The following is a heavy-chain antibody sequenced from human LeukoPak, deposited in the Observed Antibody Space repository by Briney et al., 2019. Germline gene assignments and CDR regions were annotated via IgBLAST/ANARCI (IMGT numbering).Heavy chain of an antibody. CDR2: IYYSGSP. V-gene: IGHV4-39*01. CDR1: GGSISSSRYY. D-gene: IGHD2-21*02. CDR3: ASSNCGGDCYYHYYYGMDV. Sequence: PSEPRSLTCTVSGGSISSSRYYWGWLRQPPGKGREWFGSIYYSGSPYYNPSLKSRVTISVDTSKNQFSLRLRSVAAADTAVYYCASSNCGGDCYYHYYYGMDVWGQGTTVTVSS. J-gene: IGHJ6*02.